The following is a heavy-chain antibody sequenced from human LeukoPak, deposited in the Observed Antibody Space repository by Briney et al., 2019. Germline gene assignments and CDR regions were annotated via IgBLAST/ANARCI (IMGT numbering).Heavy chain of an antibody. J-gene: IGHJ4*02. CDR2: INHSGST. CDR1: GGSFSGYY. CDR3: ARGPVWWLPLSYFDY. Sequence: SETLSLTCAVYGGSFSGYYWIWIRQPPGKGLEWIGEINHSGSTNYNPSLKSRVTISVDTSKNQFSLKLSSVTAADTAVYYCARGPVWWLPLSYFDYWGQGTLVTVSS. D-gene: IGHD5-12*01. V-gene: IGHV4-34*01.